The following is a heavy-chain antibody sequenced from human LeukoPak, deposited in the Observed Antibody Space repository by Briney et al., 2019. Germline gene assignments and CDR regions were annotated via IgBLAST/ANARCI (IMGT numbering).Heavy chain of an antibody. V-gene: IGHV1-18*01. CDR3: ARAYDSSGYLHFDY. CDR2: ISAYNGNT. D-gene: IGHD3-22*01. Sequence: ASVKVSCKASGYTFTSYGISWVRQAPGQGLEWMGWISAYNGNTNYAQKLQGRVTMTTDTSTSTAYMELRSLRSDDTAVYYCARAYDSSGYLHFDYWGQGTLVTVSS. J-gene: IGHJ4*02. CDR1: GYTFTSYG.